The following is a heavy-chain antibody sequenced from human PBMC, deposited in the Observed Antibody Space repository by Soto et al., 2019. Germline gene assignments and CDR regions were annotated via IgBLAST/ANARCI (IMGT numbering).Heavy chain of an antibody. J-gene: IGHJ4*02. D-gene: IGHD6-13*01. CDR2: ISGSGRYT. Sequence: GGSLRLSCAASGFTFDSCVMSWVRQAPGKGLEWLSLISGSGRYTDYADSVKGRFTISRDNSKNTLYLQMYSLRAEDTAVYYCARLGSIAAAGTPDYWGQGTLVTVSS. V-gene: IGHV3-23*01. CDR1: GFTFDSCV. CDR3: ARLGSIAAAGTPDY.